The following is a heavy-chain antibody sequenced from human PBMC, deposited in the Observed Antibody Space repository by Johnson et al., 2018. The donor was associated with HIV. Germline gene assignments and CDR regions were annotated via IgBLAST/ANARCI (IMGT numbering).Heavy chain of an antibody. CDR1: GFSFSSYG. CDR3: ARGEWELNAGHGFDI. D-gene: IGHD1-26*01. V-gene: IGHV3-30*02. J-gene: IGHJ3*02. CDR2: IQYDGGKT. Sequence: QVQLVESGGGVVQPGGSLRLSCTASGFSFSSYGMHWVRQAPGKGLEWVAFIQYDGGKTYYGDSVKGRFTISRDNSKNTLYLQMNSLRAEDTAFYYCARGEWELNAGHGFDIWGQGTMVTVSS.